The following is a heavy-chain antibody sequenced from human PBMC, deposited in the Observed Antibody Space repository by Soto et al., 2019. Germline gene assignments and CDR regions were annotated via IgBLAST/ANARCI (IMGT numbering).Heavy chain of an antibody. CDR1: GGTFSSYA. D-gene: IGHD5-18*01. V-gene: IGHV1-69*12. Sequence: QVQLVQSGAEVKKPGSSVKVSCKASGGTFSSYAISWVRQAPGQGLEWMGGIIPIFGTANYAQKFQGRVTITADESTSTAYMELSSLRSEDTAVYYCARVSAFNSYGYDWYFDLWGRGTLVTVSS. CDR2: IIPIFGTA. CDR3: ARVSAFNSYGYDWYFDL. J-gene: IGHJ2*01.